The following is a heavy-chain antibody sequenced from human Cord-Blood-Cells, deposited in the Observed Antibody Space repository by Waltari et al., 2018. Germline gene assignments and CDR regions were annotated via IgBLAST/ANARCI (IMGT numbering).Heavy chain of an antibody. J-gene: IGHJ3*02. Sequence: EVQLVESGGGLVKPGGSLRLSCAASGFTFSSYSMNWVRQAPGKGLEWVSSISSSSSYIYYADSVKGRFTISRDNAKNSLYLQMNSLRAEDTAVYYCARDSATPIAAAGTDAFDIWGQGTMVTVSS. CDR3: ARDSATPIAAAGTDAFDI. CDR1: GFTFSSYS. D-gene: IGHD6-13*01. V-gene: IGHV3-21*01. CDR2: ISSSSSYI.